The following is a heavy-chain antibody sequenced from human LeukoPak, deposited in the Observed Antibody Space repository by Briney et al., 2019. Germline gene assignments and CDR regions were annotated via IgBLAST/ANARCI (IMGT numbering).Heavy chain of an antibody. D-gene: IGHD3-3*01. CDR3: ARHIIESAARFLEFWAWFDP. J-gene: IGHJ5*02. CDR2: IYYSGST. Sequence: PSETLSLTCTVSGGSISSSSYYWGWIRQPPGKGLEWIGSIYYSGSTYYNPSLKSRVTISVDTSKNQFSLKLSSVTAADTAVYYCARHIIESAARFLEFWAWFDPWGQGTLVTVSS. CDR1: GGSISSSSYY. V-gene: IGHV4-39*01.